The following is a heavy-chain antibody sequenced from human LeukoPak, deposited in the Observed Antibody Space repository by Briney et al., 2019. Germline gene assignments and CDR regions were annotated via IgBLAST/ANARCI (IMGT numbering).Heavy chain of an antibody. CDR2: INTDGTVT. V-gene: IGHV3-74*01. CDR1: GFTFIKYW. CDR3: ATKQWLAPPPDS. J-gene: IGHJ4*02. Sequence: GGSLRLSCAASGFTFIKYWMLWVRQAPGKGLESVSRINTDGTVTTYADSVKGRFTVSIDNADNTMFLQMNSVRDEDTAVYYCATKQWLAPPPDSWGQGTPVTVSS. D-gene: IGHD6-19*01.